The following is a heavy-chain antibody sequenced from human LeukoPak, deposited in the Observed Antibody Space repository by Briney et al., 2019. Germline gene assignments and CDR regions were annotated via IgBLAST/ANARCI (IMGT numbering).Heavy chain of an antibody. J-gene: IGHJ4*02. CDR3: ARDRTPITMVRGDYFDY. CDR1: GFTFSSYG. D-gene: IGHD3-10*01. CDR2: IWDDGGKK. Sequence: GGSLRLSCAASGFTFSSYGIHWVRQAPGKGLEWVAVIWDDGGKKYNVDSVKGRFTIPRDNSRNTLYLQMNSLRAEDTAVYYCARDRTPITMVRGDYFDYWGQGTLVTVSS. V-gene: IGHV3-33*01.